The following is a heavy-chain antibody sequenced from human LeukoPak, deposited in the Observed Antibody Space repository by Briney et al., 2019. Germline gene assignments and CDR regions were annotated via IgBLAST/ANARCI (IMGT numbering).Heavy chain of an antibody. D-gene: IGHD1-26*01. V-gene: IGHV3-7*03. J-gene: IGHJ4*02. Sequence: GGSLRLSCAASGFTFSSYWMSWVRQAPGKGLEWVAHIKQDGSEKYYVDSVKGRFTISRDNAKNSLYLQMNSLRAEDTAVYYCARSRGSYYTRWFDYWGQGTLVTVSS. CDR3: ARSRGSYYTRWFDY. CDR1: GFTFSSYW. CDR2: IKQDGSEK.